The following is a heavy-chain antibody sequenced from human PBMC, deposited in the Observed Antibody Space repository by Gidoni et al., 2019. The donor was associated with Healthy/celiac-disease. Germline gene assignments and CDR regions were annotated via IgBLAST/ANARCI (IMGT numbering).Heavy chain of an antibody. CDR3: AIEVVPEGFDI. D-gene: IGHD3-22*01. Sequence: EVQLVESGGGLVQPGGSLRLSCAASGFTFSSYSMNWVRQAPGKGLEWVSYISSSSSTIYYADSVKGRFTISRDNAKNSLYLQMNSLRAEDTAVYYCAIEVVPEGFDIWGQGTMVTGSS. CDR2: ISSSSSTI. V-gene: IGHV3-48*04. CDR1: GFTFSSYS. J-gene: IGHJ3*02.